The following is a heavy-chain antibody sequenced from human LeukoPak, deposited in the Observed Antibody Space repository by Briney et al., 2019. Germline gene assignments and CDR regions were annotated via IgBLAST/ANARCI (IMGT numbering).Heavy chain of an antibody. J-gene: IGHJ1*01. Sequence: KSSETLSLTCTVSGGSISSSSYYWGWIRQPPGKGLEWIGSIYYSGSTYYNPSLKSRVTISVYTSKNQFSLKLSSVTAAATAVYYCARVLRSIAAPYRDTYIEYFQHWGQGTLVTVSS. CDR3: ARVLRSIAAPYRDTYIEYFQH. CDR1: GGSISSSSYY. CDR2: IYYSGST. D-gene: IGHD6-13*01. V-gene: IGHV4-39*07.